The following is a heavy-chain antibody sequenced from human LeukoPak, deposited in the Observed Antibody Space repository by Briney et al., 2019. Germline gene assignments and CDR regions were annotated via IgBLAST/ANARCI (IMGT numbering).Heavy chain of an antibody. V-gene: IGHV1-2*02. J-gene: IGHJ6*03. CDR1: GYTFTGYY. D-gene: IGHD6-6*01. Sequence: ASVKVSCKASGYTFTGYYMHWVRQAPGQGLEWMGWINPNSGGTNYAQKFQGRVTMTRDTSISTAYMELSRLRSDDTAVYYCAREEVIAARGMDYYYYMDVWAKGPRSPSP. CDR2: INPNSGGT. CDR3: AREEVIAARGMDYYYYMDV.